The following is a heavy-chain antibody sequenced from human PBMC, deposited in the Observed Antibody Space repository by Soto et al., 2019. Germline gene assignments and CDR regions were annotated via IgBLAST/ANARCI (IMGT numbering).Heavy chain of an antibody. Sequence: GGSLRLSCAASGFTFSSYAMSWVRQAPGKGLEWVSAISGSGGSTYYADSVKGRFTISRDNSKNTLYLQMNSLRAEDTAVYYCAKGQVIYDILTGWIDYWGQGTLVSVSS. CDR1: GFTFSSYA. J-gene: IGHJ4*02. CDR3: AKGQVIYDILTGWIDY. CDR2: ISGSGGST. V-gene: IGHV3-23*01. D-gene: IGHD3-9*01.